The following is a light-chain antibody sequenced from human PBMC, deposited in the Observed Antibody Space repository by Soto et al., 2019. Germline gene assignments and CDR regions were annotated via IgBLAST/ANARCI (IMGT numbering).Light chain of an antibody. V-gene: IGLV1-40*01. Sequence: QGVVTQPPSVSGAPGQRVTISCTGSSSNIGAGYDVHWYQQLPGTARKLLIFGNSNRPSGVPDRFSGSKSGTSASLAITGLQAEDEADYYCQSYDSSLSGVVFGGGTKLTVL. CDR3: QSYDSSLSGVV. J-gene: IGLJ2*01. CDR1: SSNIGAGYD. CDR2: GNS.